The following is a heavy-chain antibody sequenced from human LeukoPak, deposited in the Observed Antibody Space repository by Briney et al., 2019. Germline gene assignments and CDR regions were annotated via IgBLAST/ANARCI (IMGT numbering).Heavy chain of an antibody. CDR3: VRGQTIDY. Sequence: GGSLRLSCTTSGFTFSNYWMYWVRQAPGKGLVWVSRIKSDGTGITYTDSVEGRFTISRDNAKNTLYLQMNSLRDEDTAVYYCVRGQTIDYWGQGTLLTVSS. V-gene: IGHV3-74*01. D-gene: IGHD3-3*01. J-gene: IGHJ4*02. CDR2: IKSDGTGI. CDR1: GFTFSNYW.